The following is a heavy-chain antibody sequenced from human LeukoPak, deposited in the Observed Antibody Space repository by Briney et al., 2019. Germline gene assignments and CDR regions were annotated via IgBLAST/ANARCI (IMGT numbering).Heavy chain of an antibody. CDR3: AKEIRGVIENP. CDR2: ISYDGSNK. Sequence: GGSLRLSCAASGFTFSSYGMHRVRQAPGKGLEWVAVISYDGSNKYYADSVKGRFTISRDNSKNTLYLQMNSLRAEDTAVYYCAKEIRGVIENPWGQGTLVTVSS. CDR1: GFTFSSYG. J-gene: IGHJ5*02. V-gene: IGHV3-30*18. D-gene: IGHD3-10*01.